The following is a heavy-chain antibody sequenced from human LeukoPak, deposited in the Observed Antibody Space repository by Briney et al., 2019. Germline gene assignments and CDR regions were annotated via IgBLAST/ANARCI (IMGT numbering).Heavy chain of an antibody. Sequence: SGGSLRLSCAASEFTFSDLGMHWVRQTPGKGLEWLAFIRFDGSAKFYADSVKGRFSISRDNSRNTLFLQMNSLRIEDTAVYHCAKDDGDYYWGQGTLVTVSP. CDR2: IRFDGSAK. CDR1: EFTFSDLG. J-gene: IGHJ4*02. V-gene: IGHV3-30*02. CDR3: AKDDGDYY. D-gene: IGHD4-17*01.